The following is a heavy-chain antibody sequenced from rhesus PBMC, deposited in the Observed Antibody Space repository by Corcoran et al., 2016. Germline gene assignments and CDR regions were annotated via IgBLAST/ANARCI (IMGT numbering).Heavy chain of an antibody. CDR3: ARHRGGSDLDC. CDR2: IYGSSGST. Sequence: QVQLQESGPGVVKPSETLSLTCAVSGYSISSGYDWSWIRQPPGKGLEWSGYIYGSSGSTNNNPSLKNRVTISKDTSRNQFSLTLSSVTAADTAVYYCARHRGGSDLDCWGQGVLVTVSS. D-gene: IGHD6-25*01. CDR1: GYSISSGYD. J-gene: IGHJ4*01. V-gene: IGHV4-76*01.